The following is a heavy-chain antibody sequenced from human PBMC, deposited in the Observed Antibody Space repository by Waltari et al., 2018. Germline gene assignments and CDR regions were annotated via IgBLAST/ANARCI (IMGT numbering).Heavy chain of an antibody. Sequence: EVQLVASGGGLVQPGGSRRLSCAASGFTFSSYAMHWVRQAPGKGLEYVSAISSNGGSTYYANSVKGRFTISRDNSKNTLYLQMGSLRAEDMAVYYCARDLGLDYWGQGTLVTVSS. CDR3: ARDLGLDY. V-gene: IGHV3-64*01. CDR1: GFTFSSYA. J-gene: IGHJ4*02. CDR2: ISSNGGST. D-gene: IGHD3-16*01.